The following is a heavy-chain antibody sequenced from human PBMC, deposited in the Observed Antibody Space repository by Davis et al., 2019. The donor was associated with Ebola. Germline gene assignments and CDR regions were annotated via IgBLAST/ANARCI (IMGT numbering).Heavy chain of an antibody. CDR3: VTSSLSPEVYDGLDV. V-gene: IGHV5-51*01. Sequence: GESLKISCEGSGYRFTSYWIAWVRQIPGKGLEWMGIIYPGDSDTRYSPSFLGQVTISADKAISTAYLQWRSLKASDTDMYYCVTSSLSPEVYDGLDVWGQGTTVTVSS. J-gene: IGHJ6*02. CDR1: GYRFTSYW. D-gene: IGHD2/OR15-2a*01. CDR2: IYPGDSDT.